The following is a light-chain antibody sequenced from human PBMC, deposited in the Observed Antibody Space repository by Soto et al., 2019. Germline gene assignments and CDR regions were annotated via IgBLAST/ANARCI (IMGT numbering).Light chain of an antibody. CDR1: QSVTGTY. Sequence: ESVLTQSPGTLSLSPGDRATLSCRASQSVTGTYLAWYQHKPGQAPRLLIYGESIRATGIPDRFSGSGSGTDFTLTISNLEPEDFAVYYCQQYGSPLWTFGQGTKVEI. V-gene: IGKV3-20*01. CDR3: QQYGSPLWT. J-gene: IGKJ1*01. CDR2: GES.